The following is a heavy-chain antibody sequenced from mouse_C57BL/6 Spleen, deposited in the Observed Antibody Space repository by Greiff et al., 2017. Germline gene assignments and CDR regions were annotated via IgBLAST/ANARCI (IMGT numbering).Heavy chain of an antibody. V-gene: IGHV5-9*01. J-gene: IGHJ1*03. D-gene: IGHD1-1*01. CDR2: ISGGGGNT. CDR1: GFTFSSYT. CDR3: DYYGSSYDGYFDV. Sequence: EVKVEESGGGLVKPGGSLKLSCAASGFTFSSYTMSWVRQTPEKRLEWVATISGGGGNTYYPDSVKGRFTISRDNAKNTLYLQMSSLRSEDTALYYCDYYGSSYDGYFDVWGTGTTVTVSS.